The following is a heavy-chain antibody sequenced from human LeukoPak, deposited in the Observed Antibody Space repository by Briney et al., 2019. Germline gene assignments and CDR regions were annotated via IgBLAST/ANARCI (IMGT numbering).Heavy chain of an antibody. CDR2: ISWNSGSI. CDR3: ARGGGLDV. D-gene: IGHD3-16*01. V-gene: IGHV3-9*01. J-gene: IGHJ6*02. CDR1: GFTFDDCA. Sequence: GGSLRLSCAASGFTFDDCAMHWVRQAPGKGLEWVSGISWNSGSIGYADSVKGRFTISRDNAKKSLYLQMSNLRAEDTAVYFCARGGGLDVWGQGATVTVSS.